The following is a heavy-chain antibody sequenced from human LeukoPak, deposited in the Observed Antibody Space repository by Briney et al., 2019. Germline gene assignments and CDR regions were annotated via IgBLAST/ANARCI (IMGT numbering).Heavy chain of an antibody. V-gene: IGHV1-69*05. CDR1: RGTLSSYA. J-gene: IGHJ4*02. CDR2: IIPIFGTA. CDR3: AIGDDFWSGCFDY. D-gene: IGHD3-3*01. Sequence: SVKVSCQASRGTLSSYAIGWVRQAPGQGLEWMGGIIPIFGTANYAQKFQGRVTITTDESTSTAYMELSSLRSEDTAVYYCAIGDDFWSGCFDYWGQGTLVTVSS.